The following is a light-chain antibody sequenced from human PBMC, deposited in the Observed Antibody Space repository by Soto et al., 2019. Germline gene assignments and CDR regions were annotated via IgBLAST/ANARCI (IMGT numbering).Light chain of an antibody. CDR1: QSVSVN. CDR3: QQYDKWPPT. Sequence: TQSPPTLSLTPGERATLSCRASQSVSVNSLAWYQQKGGQAPRLLIYAASTRATGVPDRFSGTGSGTDFALTISSLQSEDFAVYYCQQYDKWPPTSGQGTKLDSK. CDR2: AAS. J-gene: IGKJ1*01. V-gene: IGKV3-15*01.